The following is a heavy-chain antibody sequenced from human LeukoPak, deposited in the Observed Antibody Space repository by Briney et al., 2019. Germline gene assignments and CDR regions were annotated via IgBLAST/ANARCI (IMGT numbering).Heavy chain of an antibody. V-gene: IGHV3-23*01. CDR3: ATEGFYF. Sequence: PGGSLRLSCAASGAAFSKYGMKWVRQAAGAGLEYISGISRSGDITHYADSVKGRFTISRDNVKNTLYLQTNSLRAEDTALYYCATEGFYFWGPGTQVTVSS. CDR1: GAAFSKYG. CDR2: ISRSGDIT. J-gene: IGHJ4*02.